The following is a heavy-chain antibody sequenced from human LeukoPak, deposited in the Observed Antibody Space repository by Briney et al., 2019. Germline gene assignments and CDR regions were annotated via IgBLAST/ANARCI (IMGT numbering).Heavy chain of an antibody. CDR2: IYPGDSDT. CDR3: ARQKYCSGGSCYSEPDAFDI. Sequence: GESLKISCKGSGYSFSKYWIGWVRQMPGKGLEWMGIIYPGDSDTRDSPSFQGHVTISADKSISTAYLQWSSLKASDTAMYYCARQKYCSGGSCYSEPDAFDIWGQGTMVTVSP. V-gene: IGHV5-51*01. CDR1: GYSFSKYW. J-gene: IGHJ3*02. D-gene: IGHD2-15*01.